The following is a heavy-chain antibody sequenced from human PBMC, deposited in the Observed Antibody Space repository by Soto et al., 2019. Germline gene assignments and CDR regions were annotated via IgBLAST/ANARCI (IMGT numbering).Heavy chain of an antibody. V-gene: IGHV3-74*01. CDR3: ARDRRERPIVVVVAALLRPGGNYYYGMDV. J-gene: IGHJ6*02. CDR2: INSDGSST. CDR1: GFTFSSYW. D-gene: IGHD2-15*01. Sequence: EVQLVESGGGLVQPGGSLRLSCAASGFTFSSYWMHWVRQAPGKGLVWVSRINSDGSSTSYADSVKGRFTISRDNAKNTLYLQMNSLRAEDTAVYYCARDRRERPIVVVVAALLRPGGNYYYGMDVWGQGTTVTVSS.